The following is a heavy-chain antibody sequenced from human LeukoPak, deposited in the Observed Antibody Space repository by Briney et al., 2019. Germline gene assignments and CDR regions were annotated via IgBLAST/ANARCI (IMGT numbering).Heavy chain of an antibody. D-gene: IGHD5-18*01. CDR2: IKQDGSEK. CDR3: ARISKGGYKSGRRDPPYYFDY. V-gene: IGHV3-7*03. CDR1: EFTFSTYW. Sequence: GGSLRLSCAASEFTFSTYWMSWVRQAPGKGLEWVANIKQDGSEKYYVDSVRGRFAISRDNAKNSLYLQTNSLRAEDTAVYYCARISKGGYKSGRRDPPYYFDYWGQGTLVPVSS. J-gene: IGHJ4*02.